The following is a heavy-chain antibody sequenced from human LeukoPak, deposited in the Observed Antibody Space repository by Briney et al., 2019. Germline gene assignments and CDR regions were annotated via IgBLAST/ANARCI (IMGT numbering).Heavy chain of an antibody. CDR2: TYYRSKWYN. Sequence: SQTLSLTCAISGDSISSNSAAWNWIRQSPSRGLEWLGRTYYRSKWYNDYAVSVKSRITINPDTSKNQFSLQLNSVTPEDTAVYYCARHGYYGSGSHRWFDPWGQGTLVTVSS. CDR3: ARHGYYGSGSHRWFDP. V-gene: IGHV6-1*01. D-gene: IGHD3-10*01. CDR1: GDSISSNSAA. J-gene: IGHJ5*02.